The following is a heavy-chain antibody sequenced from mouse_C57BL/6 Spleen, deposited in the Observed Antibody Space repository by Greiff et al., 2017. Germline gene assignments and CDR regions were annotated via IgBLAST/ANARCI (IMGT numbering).Heavy chain of an antibody. CDR3: ARPFYGNYDWYFDV. V-gene: IGHV15-2*01. CDR2: ILPSIGRT. Sequence: QVQLKQSGSELRSPGSSVKLSCKDFDSEVFPIAYMSWVRQKPGHGFEWIGGILPSIGRTIYGEKFEDKATLDADTLSNTAYLELNSLTSEDSAIYYCARPFYGNYDWYFDVWGTGTTVTVSS. CDR1: DSEVFPIAY. D-gene: IGHD2-1*01. J-gene: IGHJ1*03.